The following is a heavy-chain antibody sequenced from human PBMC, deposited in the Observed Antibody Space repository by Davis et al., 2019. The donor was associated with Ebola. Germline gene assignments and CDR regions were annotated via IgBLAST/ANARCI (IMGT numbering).Heavy chain of an antibody. CDR3: AKNGAVMGLHPLGMDV. Sequence: GESLKISCAASGFTFSTYALTWVRQAPGKGLEWVSVISGDGGHTYYADSVKGRITISRDNSKNTLYLQMNSLRAEDTAVYYCAKNGAVMGLHPLGMDVWGQGTTVIVSS. CDR1: GFTFSTYA. CDR2: ISGDGGHT. V-gene: IGHV3-23*01. J-gene: IGHJ6*02. D-gene: IGHD3-16*01.